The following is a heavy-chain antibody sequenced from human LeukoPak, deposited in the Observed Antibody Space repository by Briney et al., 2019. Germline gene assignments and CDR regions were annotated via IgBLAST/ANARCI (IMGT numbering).Heavy chain of an antibody. CDR2: IYSGGNT. D-gene: IGHD1-26*01. V-gene: IGHV3-53*01. J-gene: IGHJ3*02. Sequence: GGSLRLSCAASGFTIRSNYMSWVRQAPGKGLEWVSVIYSGGNTYYADSVKGRFTFSKDHSKNTLYLQMTNLRVEDTAVYYCARGVGQDAFDIWGQGTMVTVSS. CDR3: ARGVGQDAFDI. CDR1: GFTIRSNY.